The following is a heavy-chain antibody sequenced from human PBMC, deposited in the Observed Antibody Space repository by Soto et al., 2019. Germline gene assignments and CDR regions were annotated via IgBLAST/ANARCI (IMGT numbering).Heavy chain of an antibody. CDR1: GGSITSNW. Sequence: QVQLQESGPGLMKPSGTLSLTFAVSGGSITSNWWSWVRPPPGKGLEWIAEIFHTGSANYNPSLMGRLTISMDKSRNHLSLNLNSVTAADTAVYYCARHIAVSGTRGFDHWGQGTLVTVSS. J-gene: IGHJ4*02. CDR2: IFHTGSA. D-gene: IGHD2-21*01. V-gene: IGHV4-4*02. CDR3: ARHIAVSGTRGFDH.